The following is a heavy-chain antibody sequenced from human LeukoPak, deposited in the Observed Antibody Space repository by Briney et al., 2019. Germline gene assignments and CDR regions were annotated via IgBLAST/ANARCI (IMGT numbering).Heavy chain of an antibody. CDR3: AREGVGSWYNGRYYMDV. V-gene: IGHV3-7*01. D-gene: IGHD6-13*01. CDR2: MRVDGTDI. Sequence: GGSLRLSCAASGFTFTNDFMTWVRQAPGKGLEWVANMRVDGTDIHHVDPVKGRFTISRDNAKNSLYLQMNSLRAEDTAVYYCAREGVGSWYNGRYYMDVWGKGTTVTVSS. J-gene: IGHJ6*03. CDR1: GFTFTNDF.